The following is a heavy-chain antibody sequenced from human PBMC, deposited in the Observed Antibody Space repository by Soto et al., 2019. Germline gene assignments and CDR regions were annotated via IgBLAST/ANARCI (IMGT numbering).Heavy chain of an antibody. CDR3: AKGGLLCFGEFQSMDV. J-gene: IGHJ6*02. V-gene: IGHV1-8*01. CDR2: MNANSGNT. Sequence: QVQLVQSGAEVKKPGASVKVSCKASGYTFTSYDINWVRQATGQGLEWMGWMNANSGNTGYAQKCQGRVTMTRNTSISTAYMELSSLSSEETAVYYCAKGGLLCFGEFQSMDVWGQGTMVTVSS. D-gene: IGHD3-10*01. CDR1: GYTFTSYD.